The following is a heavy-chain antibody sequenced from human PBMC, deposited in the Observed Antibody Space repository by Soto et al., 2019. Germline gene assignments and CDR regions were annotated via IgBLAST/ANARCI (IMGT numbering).Heavy chain of an antibody. CDR2: INRKIDVETT. J-gene: IGHJ4*02. D-gene: IGHD3-3*01. CDR1: EYTFSDAW. V-gene: IGHV3-15*01. CDR3: TAAHWS. Sequence: GGSLRLSCVVCEYTFSDAWISWVGQAPGKGLEWVARINRKIDVETTDYAAPVEGRFTIARDDSKNTLYLQMSNLKIEYTAVYFCTAAHWSWGQGTLVTVSS.